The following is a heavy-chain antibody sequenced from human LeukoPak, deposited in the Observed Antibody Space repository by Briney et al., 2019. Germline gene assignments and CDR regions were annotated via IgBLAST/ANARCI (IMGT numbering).Heavy chain of an antibody. V-gene: IGHV3-23*01. CDR3: AKDTRITSGAFDI. D-gene: IGHD5-24*01. CDR1: GFSFSTYT. J-gene: IGHJ3*02. CDR2: ISGSGGST. Sequence: PGGSLRLSCATSGFSFSTYTMSWVRQAPGKGLEWVSAISGSGGSTYYADSVKGRLTISRDNSKNTLYLQMNSLRAEDTAVYYCAKDTRITSGAFDIWGQGTMVTVSS.